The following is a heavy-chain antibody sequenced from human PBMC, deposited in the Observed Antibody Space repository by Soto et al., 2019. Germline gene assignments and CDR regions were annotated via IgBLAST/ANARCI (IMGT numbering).Heavy chain of an antibody. J-gene: IGHJ6*02. Sequence: SVQVSCKASGGTFSSYAISWVRQVPGQGLEWMGGILPIFGTANYAPKFQGRVTITADESMSTAYMELSSLRSEDTAVYYCAFRGYSYGSTIPYVMDVWVQGTTVTVSS. V-gene: IGHV1-69*13. CDR2: ILPIFGTA. CDR3: AFRGYSYGSTIPYVMDV. D-gene: IGHD5-18*01. CDR1: GGTFSSYA.